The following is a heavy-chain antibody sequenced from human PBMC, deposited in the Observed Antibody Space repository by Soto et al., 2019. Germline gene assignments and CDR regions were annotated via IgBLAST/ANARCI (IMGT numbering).Heavy chain of an antibody. CDR2: IYSDGTT. J-gene: IGHJ5*02. V-gene: IGHV3-53*01. Sequence: EVHLVESGGGLIQPGGSLTLSCAASGFAVSNTYMSWVRQAPGRGLEWVSFIYSDGTTCYADSVKGRFTISRDTSKNTLSLQMNSLRAADTAVYYCARDCSGGSCYPALGAWGQGTLVTVSS. D-gene: IGHD2-15*01. CDR1: GFAVSNTY. CDR3: ARDCSGGSCYPALGA.